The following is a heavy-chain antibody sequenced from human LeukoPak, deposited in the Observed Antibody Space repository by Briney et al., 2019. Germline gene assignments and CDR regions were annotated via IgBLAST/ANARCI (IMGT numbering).Heavy chain of an antibody. CDR3: ARRLGSDWSVDY. J-gene: IGHJ4*02. Sequence: GASLQISCKASGYSFTSHWIGWGRPLPGKGREWMGIIYPGDSDTRYSPSFQGQVTISADKSISTAYLQWSSLKASDTAMYYCARRLGSDWSVDYWGQGTLVTVSS. V-gene: IGHV5-51*01. CDR2: IYPGDSDT. CDR1: GYSFTSHW. D-gene: IGHD6-19*01.